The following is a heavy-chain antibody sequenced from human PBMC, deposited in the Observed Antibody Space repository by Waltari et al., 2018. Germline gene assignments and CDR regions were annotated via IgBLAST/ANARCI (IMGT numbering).Heavy chain of an antibody. Sequence: EVQLVAAGGGLIQQGGSLRLSCAAAGFCVRSNYMSWVRQAPGRGLEWVSLIYSGGSTYYADSVKGRFTISRDNSKNTLYLQMDSLSVEDTAVYYCARWQQWPVRAFDYWGQGTLVTVSS. CDR2: IYSGGST. CDR3: ARWQQWPVRAFDY. D-gene: IGHD6-19*01. V-gene: IGHV3-53*01. CDR1: GFCVRSNY. J-gene: IGHJ4*02.